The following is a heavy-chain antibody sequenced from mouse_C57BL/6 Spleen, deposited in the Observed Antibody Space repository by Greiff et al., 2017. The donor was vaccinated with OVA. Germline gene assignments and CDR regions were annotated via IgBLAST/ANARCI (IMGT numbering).Heavy chain of an antibody. CDR1: GFSFNTYA. CDR2: IRSKSNNYAT. Sequence: DAGGGLVQPTGSLTLSCAASGFSFNTYAMNWVRQAPGKGLEWVARIRSKSNNYATYYADSVKDRFTISRDDSESMLYLQMNNLKTEDTAMYYCVRGPYYDYDGVMDYWGQGTSVTVSS. J-gene: IGHJ4*01. D-gene: IGHD2-4*01. CDR3: VRGPYYDYDGVMDY. V-gene: IGHV10-1*01.